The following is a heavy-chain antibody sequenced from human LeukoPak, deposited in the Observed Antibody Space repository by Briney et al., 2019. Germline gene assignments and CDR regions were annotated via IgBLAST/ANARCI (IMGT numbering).Heavy chain of an antibody. Sequence: GGSLRLSCAASGFTFSTTWMNWVRRAPGKGLEWVALIKQHGSEIYYADSVKGRFPISRDDAASSLYLQMHSLRAEDTAVYYCATDRGTYWGQGTLVTVSS. CDR1: GFTFSTTW. CDR3: ATDRGTY. D-gene: IGHD3-10*01. CDR2: IKQHGSEI. J-gene: IGHJ4*02. V-gene: IGHV3-7*01.